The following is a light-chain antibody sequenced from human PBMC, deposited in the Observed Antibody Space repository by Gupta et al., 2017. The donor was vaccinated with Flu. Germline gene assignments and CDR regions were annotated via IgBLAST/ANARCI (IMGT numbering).Light chain of an antibody. CDR3: SSYSSSTTSII. Sequence: QSALTPPASVSGSPGQPITISCTGTSSDVGGYQYSSWYQQHPGKAPKLMIYEINFRPSGVSTRFAASRSGNSASLSISGLHADDEADYYCSSYSSSTTSIIFGGGTKLTVL. J-gene: IGLJ2*01. CDR2: EIN. CDR1: SSDVGGYQY. V-gene: IGLV2-14*03.